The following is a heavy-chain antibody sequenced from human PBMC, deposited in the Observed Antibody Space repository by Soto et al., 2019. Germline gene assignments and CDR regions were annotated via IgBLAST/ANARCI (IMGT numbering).Heavy chain of an antibody. CDR3: GRATYIWNHEY. Sequence: PGGALRPSCAVSGFPSEKYGMNWVRQAPGKGLEWVSSISFSGYYIYCADSVKGRFTISRDNARNSLYLQMNRLGVDDTALYCCGRATYIWNHEYWGQGTQVTVSS. CDR1: GFPSEKYG. D-gene: IGHD3-3*01. CDR2: ISFSGYYI. J-gene: IGHJ4*02. V-gene: IGHV3-21*01.